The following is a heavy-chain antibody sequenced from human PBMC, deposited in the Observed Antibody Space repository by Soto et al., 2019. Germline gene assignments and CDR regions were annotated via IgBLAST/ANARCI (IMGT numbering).Heavy chain of an antibody. V-gene: IGHV4-59*01. CDR1: GGSISSYY. CDR3: ARALFLEYFEY. CDR2: IYSSGST. D-gene: IGHD3-3*01. J-gene: IGHJ4*02. Sequence: QVQLQESGPGLVKPSETLSLTCTVSGGSISSYYWSWIRQPPGKGLEWMAYIYSSGSTNYNPSLNSLVTMSVDTSKSPFSPRLSSVTAADTAVYYGARALFLEYFEYWGQGTLVTVSS.